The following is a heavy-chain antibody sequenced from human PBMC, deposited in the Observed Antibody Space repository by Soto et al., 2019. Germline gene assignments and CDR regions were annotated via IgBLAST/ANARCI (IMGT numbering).Heavy chain of an antibody. J-gene: IGHJ6*02. V-gene: IGHV3-21*01. D-gene: IGHD1-26*01. Sequence: EVQLVESGGGLVKPGGSLRLSCAASGFTFSSYSMNWVRQAPGKGLEWVSSISSSSSYIYYADSVKGRFTISRDNAKNSLYLQMNSLRAEDTAVYYCPRDREQPGTYYYYGMDVWGQGTTVTVSS. CDR3: PRDREQPGTYYYYGMDV. CDR1: GFTFSSYS. CDR2: ISSSSSYI.